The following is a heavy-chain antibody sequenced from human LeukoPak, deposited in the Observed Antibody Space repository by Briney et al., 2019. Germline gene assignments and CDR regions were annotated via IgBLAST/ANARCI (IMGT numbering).Heavy chain of an antibody. CDR2: IRSKAYGGTT. J-gene: IGHJ4*02. D-gene: IGHD6-25*01. Sequence: GRSLRLSCTASGFTFGDYAMSWFRQAPGKGLEWVGFIRSKAYGGTTEYAASVKGRFTISRDDSKSIAYLQMNSLKTEDTAVYYCTRARFDSSGWPIVDYWGQGTLVTVSS. CDR3: TRARFDSSGWPIVDY. CDR1: GFTFGDYA. V-gene: IGHV3-49*03.